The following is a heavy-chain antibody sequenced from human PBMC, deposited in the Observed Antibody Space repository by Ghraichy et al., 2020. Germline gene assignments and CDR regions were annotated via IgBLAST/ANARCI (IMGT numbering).Heavy chain of an antibody. Sequence: SETLSLTCTVSGGSISSYYWSWIRQPAGKGLEWIGRIYTSGSTNYNPSLKSRVTMSVDTSKNQFSLKLSSVTAADTAVYYCARDPPTVTTDWYFDLWGRGTLVTVSS. J-gene: IGHJ2*01. CDR1: GGSISSYY. CDR3: ARDPPTVTTDWYFDL. D-gene: IGHD4-17*01. V-gene: IGHV4-4*07. CDR2: IYTSGST.